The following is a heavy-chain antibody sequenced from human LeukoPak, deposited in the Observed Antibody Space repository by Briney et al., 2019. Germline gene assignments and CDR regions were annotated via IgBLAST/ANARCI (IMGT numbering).Heavy chain of an antibody. CDR2: INHSGST. CDR1: GGSFSGYY. D-gene: IGHD3-10*01. J-gene: IGHJ4*02. CDR3: ARGSKAAYYYAY. V-gene: IGHV4-34*01. Sequence: SETLSLTCAVYGGSFSGYYWSWIRPPPGKGLEWNGEINHSGSTNYNPSLKSRVTISVDKCKNQFSLKLSSVTAAETAAYYCARGSKAAYYYAYWGQGTLVTVSS.